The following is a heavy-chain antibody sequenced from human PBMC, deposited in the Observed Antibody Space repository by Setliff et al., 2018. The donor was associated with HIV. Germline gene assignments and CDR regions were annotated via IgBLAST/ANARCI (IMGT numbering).Heavy chain of an antibody. CDR1: GYTFTNYD. CDR3: ARGHLDYNFWDEVLGNWCDP. Sequence: GASVKVSCKASGYTFTNYDINWVRQAPGQGLEWMGWMNPNSGSTGYAQKFQGRVTMTRNTSIRTAYMELSSLRSEDTAVYYCARGHLDYNFWDEVLGNWCDPWGQRTLVTVSS. J-gene: IGHJ5*02. D-gene: IGHD3-3*01. V-gene: IGHV1-8*02. CDR2: MNPNSGST.